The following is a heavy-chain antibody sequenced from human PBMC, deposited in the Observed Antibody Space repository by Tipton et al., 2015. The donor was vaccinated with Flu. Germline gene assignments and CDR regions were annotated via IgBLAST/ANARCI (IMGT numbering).Heavy chain of an antibody. J-gene: IGHJ5*02. CDR3: AKDHDSGSGNYYYYHWFDP. D-gene: IGHD3-10*01. V-gene: IGHV1-69*01. Sequence: QLVQSGAEVQKPGSSVRVSCKASGGSFNEYAINWVRQAPGGGLEWMGGIIPVFGTTVFAQNFQDRVTFTADASTSTVYMELRGLRSEDTAVYYCAKDHDSGSGNYYYYHWFDPWGQGTLVTVSS. CDR1: GGSFNEYA. CDR2: IIPVFGTT.